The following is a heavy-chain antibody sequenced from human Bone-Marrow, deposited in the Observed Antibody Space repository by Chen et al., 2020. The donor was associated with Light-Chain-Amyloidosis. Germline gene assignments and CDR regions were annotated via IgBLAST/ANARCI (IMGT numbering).Heavy chain of an antibody. D-gene: IGHD3-10*01. V-gene: IGHV4-34*01. J-gene: IGHJ4*02. CDR2: INHSGST. CDR3: ARKLGGPFWY. CDR1: GVSFSGYY. Sequence: QVQLQQWGAGLLKPSETLSLTCAVYGVSFSGYYWSWIRQPPGKGLEWIGEINHSGSTNYNPSLKSRVTISGDTSKNQFSLKLSSVTAADTAVYYCARKLGGPFWYWGQGTLVTVSS.